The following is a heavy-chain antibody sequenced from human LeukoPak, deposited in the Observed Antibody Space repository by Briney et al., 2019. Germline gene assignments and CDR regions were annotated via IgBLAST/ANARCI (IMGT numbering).Heavy chain of an antibody. Sequence: GASVKVSCKASGGTFSSYSTSWVRQAPGQGLEWMGRINPYLGIANYAQRFQDGVTITADRSTSTAYMELSSLTSEDTAVYYCASGTTMVPTDYWGQGTPVTVSS. J-gene: IGHJ4*02. CDR1: GGTFSSYS. CDR2: INPYLGIA. D-gene: IGHD5-18*01. CDR3: ASGTTMVPTDY. V-gene: IGHV1-69*02.